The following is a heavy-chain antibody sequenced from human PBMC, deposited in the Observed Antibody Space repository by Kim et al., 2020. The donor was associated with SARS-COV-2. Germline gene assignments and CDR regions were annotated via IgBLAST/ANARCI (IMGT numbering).Heavy chain of an antibody. CDR3: ARRETRGLFTRY. J-gene: IGHJ4*01. D-gene: IGHD3-10*01. V-gene: IGHV4-59*08. Sequence: SETLSLTCTVSGDSMIADYWNWIRQSPGKGLEWIVYVYFRGTTRSNPSLNRLVSISIDMSESQFSLKLTSVTAASTSCYYYARRETRGLFTRYWG. CDR2: VYFRGTT. CDR1: GDSMIADY.